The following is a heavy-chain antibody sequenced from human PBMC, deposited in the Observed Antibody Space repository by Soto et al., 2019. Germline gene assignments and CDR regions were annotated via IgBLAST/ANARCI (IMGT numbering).Heavy chain of an antibody. D-gene: IGHD6-6*01. CDR1: GYMFTTYC. J-gene: IGHJ4*02. V-gene: IGHV1-18*04. Sequence: QVQLVQSGGEVKTPGASVEVSCRTSGYMFTTYCMSWVRQAPGQGLEWMAWNSAYNGNKKYAQKFECKDTMTTDTSTSKVSMELGNLTSDDTGPYFCARTGGGMAARPLEYWGQGTLVTVSS. CDR3: ARTGGGMAARPLEY. CDR2: NSAYNGNK.